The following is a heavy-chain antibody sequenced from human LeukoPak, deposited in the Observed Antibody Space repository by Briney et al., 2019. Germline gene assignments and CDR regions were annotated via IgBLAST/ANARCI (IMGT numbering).Heavy chain of an antibody. D-gene: IGHD1-7*01. J-gene: IGHJ3*02. CDR2: IYYSGST. V-gene: IGHV4-59*01. CDR1: GGSISSYY. Sequence: PSETLSLACTVSGGSISSYYWSWIRQPPGKGLEWIGYIYYSGSTNYNPSLKSRVTISVDTSKNQFSLKLSSVTAADTAVYYCASALELRDAFDIWGQGTMVTVSS. CDR3: ASALELRDAFDI.